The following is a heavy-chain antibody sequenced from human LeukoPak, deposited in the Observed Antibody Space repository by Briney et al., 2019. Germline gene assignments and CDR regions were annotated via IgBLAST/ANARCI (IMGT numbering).Heavy chain of an antibody. CDR2: ISPSSGTI. J-gene: IGHJ2*01. Sequence: GGSLRLSCAASGFTFSTYSMNWVRQAPGKGLGWVSYISPSSGTIYYADSVRGRFTISRDNARNSLYLQMNSLRDEDTAVYYCARKLGMGWYFDLWGRGTLITVSS. CDR1: GFTFSTYS. V-gene: IGHV3-48*02. CDR3: ARKLGMGWYFDL. D-gene: IGHD7-27*01.